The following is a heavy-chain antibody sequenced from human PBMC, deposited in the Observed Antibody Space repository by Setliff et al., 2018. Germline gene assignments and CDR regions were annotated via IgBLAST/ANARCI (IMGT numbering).Heavy chain of an antibody. Sequence: LSLTCAVYGGSFSGYYWSWIRQPPGKGLEWIGEINHSGSTNYNPSLKSRVTISVDTSKNQFSLKLSSVTAADTAVYYCASLYYYDSSGYYYSRDYWGQGTLVTVS. CDR3: ASLYYYDSSGYYYSRDY. D-gene: IGHD3-22*01. CDR2: INHSGST. J-gene: IGHJ4*02. CDR1: GGSFSGYY. V-gene: IGHV4-34*01.